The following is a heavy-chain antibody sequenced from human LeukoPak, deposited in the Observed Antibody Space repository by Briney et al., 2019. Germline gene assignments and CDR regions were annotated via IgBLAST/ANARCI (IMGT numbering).Heavy chain of an antibody. Sequence: GASVKVSCKASGYTFSDYYIHWVRQAPGQGLEWMGWINPKSGDTEYAQNFQGRVTMTTDTSITTAYMEVTSLRSDDSAMFYCAGERARWDRYFDYWGQGSLVTVSS. D-gene: IGHD1-26*01. CDR3: AGERARWDRYFDY. CDR1: GYTFSDYY. V-gene: IGHV1-2*02. CDR2: INPKSGDT. J-gene: IGHJ4*02.